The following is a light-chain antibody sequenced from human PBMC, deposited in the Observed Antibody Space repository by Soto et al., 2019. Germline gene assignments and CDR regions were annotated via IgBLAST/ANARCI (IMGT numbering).Light chain of an antibody. V-gene: IGKV1-5*03. Sequence: DIQMTQSPPTLSASVGDRVTITCRASQSINKWLAWHQQKPGKAPKVLIYKAASLESGVPSRFSGSGSGKEFTLTISSLQPDDVATYYCQHHNRFPFTFGGGTKVEIK. CDR1: QSINKW. CDR3: QHHNRFPFT. J-gene: IGKJ4*01. CDR2: KAA.